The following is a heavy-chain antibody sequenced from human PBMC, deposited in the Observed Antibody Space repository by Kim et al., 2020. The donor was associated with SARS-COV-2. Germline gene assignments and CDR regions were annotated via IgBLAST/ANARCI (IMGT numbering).Heavy chain of an antibody. CDR3: ARGPTWSGPPLPVEDY. CDR1: GFTFSSYA. CDR2: ISYDGSNK. Sequence: GGSLRLSCAASGFTFSSYAMHWVRQAPGKGLEWVAVISYDGSNKYYADSVKGRFTISRDNSKNTLYLQMNSLRAEDTAVYYCARGPTWSGPPLPVEDYWGQGTLVTVSS. D-gene: IGHD3-3*01. V-gene: IGHV3-30-3*01. J-gene: IGHJ4*02.